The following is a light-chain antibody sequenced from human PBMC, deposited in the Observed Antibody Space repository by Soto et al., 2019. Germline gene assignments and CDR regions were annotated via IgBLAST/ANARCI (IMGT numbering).Light chain of an antibody. Sequence: DIVLTQSPGTLSLSPGDRATLSCRASQSLSSRFLAWYQQKPGQAPRLLIYGASIRATGIPDRFSGSGSGTDFTLTVSRLEPEDFAVYFRQQFGGSPYTFGLGTKLEI. V-gene: IGKV3-20*01. CDR2: GAS. J-gene: IGKJ2*01. CDR3: QQFGGSPYT. CDR1: QSLSSRF.